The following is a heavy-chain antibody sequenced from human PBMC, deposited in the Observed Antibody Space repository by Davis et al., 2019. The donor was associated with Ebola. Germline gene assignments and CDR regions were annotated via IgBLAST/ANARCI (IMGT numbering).Heavy chain of an antibody. D-gene: IGHD3-3*01. V-gene: IGHV4-4*02. CDR2: IYHSGST. CDR1: GVSISSSNR. CDR3: ARLFTIFGVVGDWFDP. J-gene: IGHJ5*02. Sequence: MPSETLSLTCAVSGVSISSSNRWSWVRQPPGKGLEWIGEIYHSGSTNYNPSLKSRVTISLDKSKNQFSLKLSSVTAADTAVYYCARLFTIFGVVGDWFDPWGQGTLVTVSS.